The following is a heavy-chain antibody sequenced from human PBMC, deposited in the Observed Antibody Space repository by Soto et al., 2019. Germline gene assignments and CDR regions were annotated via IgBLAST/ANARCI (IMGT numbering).Heavy chain of an antibody. Sequence: GGSLRLSCAASGFTFSSYAMSWVRQAPGKGLKWVSGISGSGGSTYYADPVKGRFTISRDNSKNTLYLQVNSLRAEDTALYYCAKEFMVRGVPPLSFGMDVWGQGTTVTVSS. CDR1: GFTFSSYA. CDR3: AKEFMVRGVPPLSFGMDV. V-gene: IGHV3-23*01. D-gene: IGHD3-10*01. J-gene: IGHJ6*02. CDR2: ISGSGGST.